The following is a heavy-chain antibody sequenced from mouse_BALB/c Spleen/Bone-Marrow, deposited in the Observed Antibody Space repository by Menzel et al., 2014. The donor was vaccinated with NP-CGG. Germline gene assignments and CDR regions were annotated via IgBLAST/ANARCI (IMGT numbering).Heavy chain of an antibody. D-gene: IGHD2-1*01. CDR2: INPYNDGT. J-gene: IGHJ1*01. Sequence: EVQLQESGPELVKPGASVKMSCKASGYTFTSYVMHWVKQKPGQGLEWIGYINPYNDGTKYNEKFKGKATLTSDKSSSTAYMELSSLTSEDSAVYYCARDGNPYWYFDVWGAGTTVTVSA. CDR3: ARDGNPYWYFDV. V-gene: IGHV1-14*01. CDR1: GYTFTSYV.